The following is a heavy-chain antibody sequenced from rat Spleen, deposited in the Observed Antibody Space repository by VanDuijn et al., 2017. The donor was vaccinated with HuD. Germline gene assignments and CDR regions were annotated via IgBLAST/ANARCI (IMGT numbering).Heavy chain of an antibody. Sequence: EVQLVESGGGVVQPGRSLKLSCAASGFTFSNYGIAWGCQAPTKGLEWVASISTSGCSTYYRDSVKGRLTISRDTAKSTLYLQMDSLKSEDTATYYCATGIQLYHFDYCGQGVMVTVSS. CDR1: GFTFSNYG. V-gene: IGHV5-19*01. CDR3: ATGIQLYHFDY. J-gene: IGHJ2*01. D-gene: IGHD1-5*01. CDR2: ISTSGCST.